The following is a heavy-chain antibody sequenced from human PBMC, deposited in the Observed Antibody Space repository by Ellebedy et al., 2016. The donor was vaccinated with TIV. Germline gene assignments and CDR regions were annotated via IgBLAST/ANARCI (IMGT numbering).Heavy chain of an antibody. D-gene: IGHD4-17*01. CDR3: STPPRGDSDY. Sequence: PGGSLRLSCKASGFSIFSYGMHWVRQAPGKGLAWIAFIRHDERSQFYADSVRGRFSISRDNSKNMLYLQMNSLRPEDTAYYFCSTPPRGDSDYWGQGTLVTVSS. CDR1: GFSIFSYG. CDR2: IRHDERSQ. V-gene: IGHV3-30*02. J-gene: IGHJ4*02.